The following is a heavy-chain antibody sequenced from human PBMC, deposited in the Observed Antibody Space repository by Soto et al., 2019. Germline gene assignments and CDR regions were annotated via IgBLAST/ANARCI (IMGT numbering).Heavy chain of an antibody. CDR1: GGSISSGGYY. Sequence: PSETLSLTCTVSGGSISSGGYYWSWIRQHPGKGLEWIGYIYYSGSTYYNPSLKSRVTISVDTSKNQFSLKLSSATAADTAVYYCASAASMVRGVNTPPNFDYWGQGTLVTVSS. CDR2: IYYSGST. D-gene: IGHD3-10*01. CDR3: ASAASMVRGVNTPPNFDY. V-gene: IGHV4-31*03. J-gene: IGHJ4*02.